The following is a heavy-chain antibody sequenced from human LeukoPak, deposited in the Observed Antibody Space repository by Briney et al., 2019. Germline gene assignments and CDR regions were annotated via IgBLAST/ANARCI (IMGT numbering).Heavy chain of an antibody. CDR1: GGSISSYY. CDR3: ARDNWNYGSSMDV. D-gene: IGHD1-7*01. J-gene: IGHJ6*02. CDR2: IYYSGST. Sequence: SETLSLTCSVSGGSISSYYWSWIRQPPGKGLEWIGYIYYSGSTNYNPSLKSRVTISVDTSKNQFSLKLSSVTAADTAVYYCARDNWNYGSSMDVWGQGTTVTVSS. V-gene: IGHV4-59*01.